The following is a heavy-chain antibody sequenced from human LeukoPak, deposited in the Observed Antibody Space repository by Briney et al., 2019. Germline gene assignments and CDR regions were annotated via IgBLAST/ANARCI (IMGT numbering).Heavy chain of an antibody. V-gene: IGHV4-59*01. CDR1: GGSISSYY. J-gene: IGHJ6*02. Sequence: PSETLSLTCTVSGGSISSYYWSWIRQPPGKGLEWIGYIYYSGSTNYNPSLKSRVTISVDTSKNQFSLKLSSVTAADTAVYYCAGGSGSSYYYYGMDVWGQGTTVTVSS. D-gene: IGHD3-10*01. CDR3: AGGSGSSYYYYGMDV. CDR2: IYYSGST.